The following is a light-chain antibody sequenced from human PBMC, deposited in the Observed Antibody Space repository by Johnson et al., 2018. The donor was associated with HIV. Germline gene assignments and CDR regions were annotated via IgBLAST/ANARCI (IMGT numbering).Light chain of an antibody. CDR2: ENN. J-gene: IGLJ1*01. CDR1: SSNIGNNY. CDR3: GTWDSSLNV. Sequence: QPVLTQPPSVSAAPGQKVTISCSGSSSNIGNNYVSWYQQFPGTAPKLLIYENNKRPSGIPDRFSGSKSGTSATLGINGLQTGDEADYYCGTWDSSLNVFGTGTKVTVL. V-gene: IGLV1-51*02.